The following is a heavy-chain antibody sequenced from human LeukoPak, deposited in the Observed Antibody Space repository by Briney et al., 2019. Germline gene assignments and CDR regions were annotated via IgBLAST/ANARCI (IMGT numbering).Heavy chain of an antibody. CDR3: ARVYGSGWVDRGYFQH. Sequence: ASVKVSCKASGYTFTSYYMHWVRQAPRQGLEWMGIINPSGGSTSYAQKFQGRVTMTRDTSTSTVYMELSSLRSEDTAVYYCARVYGSGWVDRGYFQHWGQGTLVTVSS. D-gene: IGHD6-19*01. V-gene: IGHV1-46*01. J-gene: IGHJ1*01. CDR1: GYTFTSYY. CDR2: INPSGGST.